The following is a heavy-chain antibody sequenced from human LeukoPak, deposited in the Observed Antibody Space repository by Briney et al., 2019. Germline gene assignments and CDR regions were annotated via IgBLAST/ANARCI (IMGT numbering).Heavy chain of an antibody. CDR2: IYYSGST. J-gene: IGHJ4*02. Sequence: SETLSLTCTVSGGSISSYYWSWIRQPPGKGLEWIGYIYYSGSTNYNPSLKSRVTISVDTSKNQFSLKLSSVTAADTAVYYCARGHYDIDYWGQGTLVTVSS. CDR3: ARGHYDIDY. CDR1: GGSISSYY. D-gene: IGHD3-9*01. V-gene: IGHV4-59*01.